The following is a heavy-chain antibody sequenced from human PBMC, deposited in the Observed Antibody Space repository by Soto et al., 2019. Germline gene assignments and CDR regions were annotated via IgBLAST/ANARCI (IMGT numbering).Heavy chain of an antibody. CDR2: ISANNGHT. D-gene: IGHD1-1*01. Sequence: ASVKVSCKTSGYTFTSYGISWVRQAPGQGLEWMGWISANNGHTNYAQNLQDRVTLTTDPSTSTAYIELRSLRSDDTAVYYCARAPVSRKLFPVFDYWGPGTLVTVSS. CDR3: ARAPVSRKLFPVFDY. J-gene: IGHJ4*02. CDR1: GYTFTSYG. V-gene: IGHV1-18*01.